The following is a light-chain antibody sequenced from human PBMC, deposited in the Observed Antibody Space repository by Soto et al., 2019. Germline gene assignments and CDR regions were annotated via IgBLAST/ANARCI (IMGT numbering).Light chain of an antibody. CDR3: HQFGSSPLDT. CDR2: RAS. J-gene: IGKJ3*01. Sequence: ESVLTQSPGTLSLSPGERATLSCRASQTISSSFLAWYQQKPGQAPRLLIYRASRRAPGIPDRFSRSGSWTDFTLTISRLEPEDFAVYYCHQFGSSPLDTFGPGNKV. CDR1: QTISSSF. V-gene: IGKV3-20*01.